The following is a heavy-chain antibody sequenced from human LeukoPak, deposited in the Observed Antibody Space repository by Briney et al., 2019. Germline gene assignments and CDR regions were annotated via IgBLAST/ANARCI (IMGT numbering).Heavy chain of an antibody. D-gene: IGHD6-6*01. CDR1: GGSISGSSYY. Sequence: SETLSLTCTVSGGSISGSSYYWGWIRQPPGKGLEWIGSIYYSGSTYYNPSLKSRVTISVDTSKNQFSLKLSSVTAADTAVYYCARHPYSSSPEWFDPWGQGTLVTVSS. CDR2: IYYSGST. J-gene: IGHJ5*02. V-gene: IGHV4-39*01. CDR3: ARHPYSSSPEWFDP.